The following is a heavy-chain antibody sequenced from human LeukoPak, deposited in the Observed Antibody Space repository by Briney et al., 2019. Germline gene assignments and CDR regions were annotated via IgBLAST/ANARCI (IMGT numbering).Heavy chain of an antibody. CDR1: GFTVSSNY. Sequence: GGSRRLSCAASGFTVSSNYMSWVRQAPGNGLEWVSVIYSGGSTYYADSVKGRFTISRDNSKNTLYLQMNSLRAEDTAVYYCARVYKWLVLTFYYYYMDVWGKGTTVTVSS. V-gene: IGHV3-53*01. CDR2: IYSGGST. J-gene: IGHJ6*03. CDR3: ARVYKWLVLTFYYYYMDV. D-gene: IGHD6-19*01.